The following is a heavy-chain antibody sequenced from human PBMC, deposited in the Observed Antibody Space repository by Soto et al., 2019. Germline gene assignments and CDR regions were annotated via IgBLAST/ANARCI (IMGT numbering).Heavy chain of an antibody. CDR1: GFSVSSKY. Sequence: EVQLVASGGGLIQPGGSMRLSCAASGFSVSSKYMTWVRQAPGKGLEWVSVIYCGGTTYYAVSVTGRVTISRDHANNPVTLPMNTLRAADTGVYYCVPTTGWTGFDFWCPGNLVTVSS. CDR3: VPTTGWTGFDF. D-gene: IGHD6-19*01. V-gene: IGHV3-53*01. CDR2: IYCGGTT. J-gene: IGHJ4*02.